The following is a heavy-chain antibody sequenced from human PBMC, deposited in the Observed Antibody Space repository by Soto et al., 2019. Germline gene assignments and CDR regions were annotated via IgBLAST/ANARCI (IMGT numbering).Heavy chain of an antibody. CDR3: ARSNCSSTSCYSSGRLDY. Sequence: VKVSCKASGGTFSSYAISWVRQAPGQGLEWMGGIIPIFGTANYAQKFQGRVTITADKSTSTAYMELSSLRSEDTAVYYCARSNCSSTSCYSSGRLDYWGQGTLVTVSS. CDR1: GGTFSSYA. D-gene: IGHD2-2*02. CDR2: IIPIFGTA. V-gene: IGHV1-69*06. J-gene: IGHJ4*02.